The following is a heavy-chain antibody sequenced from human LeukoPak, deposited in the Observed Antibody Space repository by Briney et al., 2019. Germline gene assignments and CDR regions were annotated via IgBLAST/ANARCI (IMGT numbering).Heavy chain of an antibody. CDR2: ISXXGSYK. J-gene: IGHJ4*02. CDR1: FTLXNXG. Sequence: FTLXNXGXXWXRQXPGKXXXGVXAISXXGSYKYYADSVRGRFTISRDSSKNTLYLQMNSLRADDTAVYYCATGRPRDTVLVPVPTFDYWGQGTLVTVSS. D-gene: IGHD5-18*01. CDR3: ATGRPRDTVLVPVPTFDY. V-gene: IGHV3-33*05.